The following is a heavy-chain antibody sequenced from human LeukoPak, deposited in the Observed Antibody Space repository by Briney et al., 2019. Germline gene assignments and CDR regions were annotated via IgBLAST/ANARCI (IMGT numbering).Heavy chain of an antibody. CDR2: ISSSGSTI. J-gene: IGHJ5*02. V-gene: IGHV3-11*01. CDR3: ARVAVAVDNWFDP. D-gene: IGHD6-19*01. Sequence: GGSLRFSCVASGFTFSDYYMSWIRQAPGKGLEWVSSISSSGSTISYADSVKGRFTISRDNAKNSLYLQMNSLRAEDTAVYYCARVAVAVDNWFDPWGQGTLVTVSS. CDR1: GFTFSDYY.